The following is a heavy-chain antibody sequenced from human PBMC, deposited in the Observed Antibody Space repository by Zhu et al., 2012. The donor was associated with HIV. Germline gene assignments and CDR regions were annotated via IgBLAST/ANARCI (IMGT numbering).Heavy chain of an antibody. CDR1: GGSFSGYY. V-gene: IGHV4-34*01. D-gene: IGHD3-22*01. CDR2: INHSGST. CDR3: ASFNYYDSSRLPPDAFDI. Sequence: QVQLQQWGAGLLKPSETLSLTCAVYGGSFSGYYWSWIRQPPGKGLEWIGEINHSGSTNYNPSLKSRVTISVDTSKNQFSLKLSSVTAADTAVYYCASFNYYDSSRLPPDAFDIWGQGTMVTVSS. J-gene: IGHJ3*02.